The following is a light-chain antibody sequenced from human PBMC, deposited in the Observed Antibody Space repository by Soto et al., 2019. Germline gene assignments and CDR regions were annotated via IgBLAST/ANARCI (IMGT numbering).Light chain of an antibody. V-gene: IGLV1-51*01. Sequence: QSVLTQPPSVCAAPGQKVTISCSGSSSNIRNNYVSWYQQLPGTAPKLLIYDNNKRPSGIPDRFSGSKSGTSATLGITGLQTGDEADYYCGTWDSSLSAVVFGGGTKLNVL. CDR1: SSNIRNNY. CDR2: DNN. J-gene: IGLJ2*01. CDR3: GTWDSSLSAVV.